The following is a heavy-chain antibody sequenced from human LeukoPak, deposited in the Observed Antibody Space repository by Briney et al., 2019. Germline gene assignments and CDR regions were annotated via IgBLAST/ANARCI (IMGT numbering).Heavy chain of an antibody. CDR2: IGPGGDI. J-gene: IGHJ4*02. CDR1: GFSFTAYS. CDR3: ARRFDS. Sequence: PGGSLRLSCAASGFSFTAYSMNWVRQAPGRGLEWISYIGPGGDIYYADSVTGRFTVSRDTAKNSLYLQMNGPRVGDTAVYYCARRFDSWGKGTLVTVSS. V-gene: IGHV3-48*01.